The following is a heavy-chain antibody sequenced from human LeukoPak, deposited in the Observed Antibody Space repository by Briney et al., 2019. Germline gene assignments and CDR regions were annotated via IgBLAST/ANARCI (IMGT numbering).Heavy chain of an antibody. Sequence: GGSLRLSCAASGFTVSSNYMSWVRQAPGKGLEWVSVIYSRASTYYADSVKGRFTISRDNSKNTLYLQMNSLRAEDTAVYYCARDATGSSSWYYFDYWGQGTLVTVSS. CDR2: IYSRAST. CDR1: GFTVSSNY. V-gene: IGHV3-66*01. CDR3: ARDATGSSSWYYFDY. D-gene: IGHD6-13*01. J-gene: IGHJ4*02.